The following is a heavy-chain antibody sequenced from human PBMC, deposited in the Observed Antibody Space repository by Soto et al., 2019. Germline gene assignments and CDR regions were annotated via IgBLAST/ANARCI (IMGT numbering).Heavy chain of an antibody. CDR1: GFTLSTSGVG. Sequence: GSGPTLVNPTQTLTLTCTFSGFTLSTSGVGVGWIRQPPGKALEWLAVVYWDDDKRYSSSLKSRLTITKDTSKNQVVLTMTNMDPVDTATYYCAHQSLEWPHRIFDIWGQGTMVTVSS. V-gene: IGHV2-5*02. J-gene: IGHJ3*02. D-gene: IGHD3-3*01. CDR2: VYWDDDK. CDR3: AHQSLEWPHRIFDI.